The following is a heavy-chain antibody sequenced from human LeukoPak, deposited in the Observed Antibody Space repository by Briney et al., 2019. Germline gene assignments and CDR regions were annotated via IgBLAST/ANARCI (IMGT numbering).Heavy chain of an antibody. V-gene: IGHV3-7*03. CDR2: INQDGSEK. D-gene: IGHD1-14*01. J-gene: IGHJ4*02. Sequence: GGSLRLSCAASGFTFSSYWMSWVRQAPGKGLEWVANINQDGSEKYYVDSVKGRFTISRDNAKNSLYLQMNSLRVEDTAVYYCTRDPRNLDYWGQGTLVTVSS. CDR3: TRDPRNLDY. CDR1: GFTFSSYW.